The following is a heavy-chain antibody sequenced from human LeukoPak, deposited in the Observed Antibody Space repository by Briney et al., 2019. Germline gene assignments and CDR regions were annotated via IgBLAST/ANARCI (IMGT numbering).Heavy chain of an antibody. J-gene: IGHJ4*02. Sequence: GGSLRLSCAASGFTFSSYGMHWVRQAPGKGLEWVAFIRYDGSNKYYADSVKGRFTISRDNSKNTLYLQMNSLRAEDTAVYYCAREILAAANEPYFDYWGQGTLVTVSS. CDR1: GFTFSSYG. CDR2: IRYDGSNK. CDR3: AREILAAANEPYFDY. D-gene: IGHD6-13*01. V-gene: IGHV3-30*02.